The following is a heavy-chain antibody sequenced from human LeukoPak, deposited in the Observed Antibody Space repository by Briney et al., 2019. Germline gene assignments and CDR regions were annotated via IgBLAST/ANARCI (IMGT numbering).Heavy chain of an antibody. J-gene: IGHJ4*02. CDR1: GGSFSGYY. D-gene: IGHD1-26*01. Sequence: SETLSLTCAVYGGSFSGYYWSWIRQPPGKGLGWIGEINHSGSTNYNPSLKSRVTISVDTSKNQFSLKLSSVTAADTAVYYCARREADRSRDSVGKIDYWGRGTLVTVSS. V-gene: IGHV4-34*01. CDR2: INHSGST. CDR3: ARREADRSRDSVGKIDY.